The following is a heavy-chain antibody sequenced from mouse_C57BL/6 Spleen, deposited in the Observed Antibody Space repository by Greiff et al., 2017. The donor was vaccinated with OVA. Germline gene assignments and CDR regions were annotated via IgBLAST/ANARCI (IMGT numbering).Heavy chain of an antibody. D-gene: IGHD1-1*01. CDR2: INPNNGGT. Sequence: VQLQQSGPELVKPGASVKMSCKASGYTFTDYNMHWVKQSHGKSLEWIGYINPNNGGTSYNQKFKGKATLTVNKSSSTAYMALRSLTSEDSAVYYCARGGDYYGSSFYWYFDVWGTGTTVTVSS. CDR3: ARGGDYYGSSFYWYFDV. V-gene: IGHV1-22*01. CDR1: GYTFTDYN. J-gene: IGHJ1*03.